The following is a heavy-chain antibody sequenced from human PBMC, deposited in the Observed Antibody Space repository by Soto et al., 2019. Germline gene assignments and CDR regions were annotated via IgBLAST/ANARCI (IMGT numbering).Heavy chain of an antibody. Sequence: KPSETLSLTCAVSSGSISSSNWWSWVRQPPGKGLEWIGEIYHSGSTNYNPSLKSRVTISVDKSKNQFSLKLSSVTAADTAVYYCARGGGYDKKDYFDYWGQGTLVTVSS. CDR1: SGSISSSNW. J-gene: IGHJ4*02. D-gene: IGHD5-12*01. CDR2: IYHSGST. CDR3: ARGGGYDKKDYFDY. V-gene: IGHV4-4*02.